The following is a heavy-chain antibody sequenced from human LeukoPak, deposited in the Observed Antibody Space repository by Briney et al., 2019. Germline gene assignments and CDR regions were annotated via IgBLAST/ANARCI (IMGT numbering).Heavy chain of an antibody. CDR1: GGSISSGGYS. J-gene: IGHJ5*02. D-gene: IGHD3-10*01. CDR3: GRGVKVRGGNWFGP. V-gene: IGHV4-30-2*01. CDR2: IYHSGST. Sequence: PSETLSLTCAVSGGSISSGGYSWSWIRQPPGKGLEWIGYIYHSGSTYYNPSLKSRVTISVDRSKNQFSLKLSSVTAADTAVYYCGRGVKVRGGNWFGPWGQGTLVTVSS.